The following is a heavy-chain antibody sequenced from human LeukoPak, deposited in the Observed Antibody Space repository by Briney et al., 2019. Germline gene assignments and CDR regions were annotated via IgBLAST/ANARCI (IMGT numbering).Heavy chain of an antibody. D-gene: IGHD3-3*01. CDR1: GFTFSSYT. V-gene: IGHV3-23*01. CDR2: ISGSGDIK. Sequence: PGGTLRLSCAASGFTFSSYTMGWVRQAPGKGLEWVSVISGSGDIKYYADSVKGRFTTSRDNSKNTMYLQMNSLRAEDTAVYYCAKDYRPHDFWSGLVDYWGQGTLVTVSS. CDR3: AKDYRPHDFWSGLVDY. J-gene: IGHJ4*02.